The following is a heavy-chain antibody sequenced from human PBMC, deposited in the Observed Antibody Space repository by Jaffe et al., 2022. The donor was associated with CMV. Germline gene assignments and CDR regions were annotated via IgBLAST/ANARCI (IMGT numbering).Heavy chain of an antibody. J-gene: IGHJ6*03. D-gene: IGHD6-19*01. CDR3: ARAVAGKVVRDRAGHYYYMDV. CDR2: IYHSGST. V-gene: IGHV4-4*02. CDR1: GGSISSSNW. Sequence: QVQLQESGPGLVKPSGTLSLTCAVSGGSISSSNWWSWVRQPPGKGLEWIGEIYHSGSTNYNPSLKSRVTISVDKSKNQFSLKLSSVTAADTAVYYCARAVAGKVVRDRAGHYYYMDVWGKGTTVTVSS.